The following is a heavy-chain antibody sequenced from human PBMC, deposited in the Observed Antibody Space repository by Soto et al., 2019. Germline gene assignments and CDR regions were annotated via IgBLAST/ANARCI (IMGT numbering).Heavy chain of an antibody. J-gene: IGHJ4*02. Sequence: PGGSLRLSCAASGFTFSSYGMHWVRQAPGKGLEWVAVISYDGSNKYYADSVKGRFTISRDNSKNTLYLQMNSLRAEDTAVYYCAKGFPYPYSSGPTGLYWGQGTLVTVSS. CDR1: GFTFSSYG. V-gene: IGHV3-30*18. CDR2: ISYDGSNK. CDR3: AKGFPYPYSSGPTGLY. D-gene: IGHD6-19*01.